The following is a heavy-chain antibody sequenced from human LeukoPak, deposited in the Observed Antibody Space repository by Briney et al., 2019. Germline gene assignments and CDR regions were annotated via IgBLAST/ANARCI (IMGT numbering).Heavy chain of an antibody. V-gene: IGHV3-21*01. CDR3: ASGSGSYYRGGY. J-gene: IGHJ4*02. Sequence: GGSLRLSCAASGFTFSSYAMNWVRQAPGKGLEWVSSISSSSSYIYYADSVKGRFTISRDNAKNSLYLQMNSLRAEDTAVYYCASGSGSYYRGGYWGQGTLVTVSS. CDR2: ISSSSSYI. CDR1: GFTFSSYA. D-gene: IGHD3-10*01.